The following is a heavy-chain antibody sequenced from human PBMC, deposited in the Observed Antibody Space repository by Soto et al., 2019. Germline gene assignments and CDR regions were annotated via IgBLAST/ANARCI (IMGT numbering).Heavy chain of an antibody. CDR3: ARLDLTYYFDY. CDR1: GGSVSSVNDY. D-gene: IGHD3-16*01. Sequence: ETLSLTCSVSGGSVSSVNDYWGWIRQPPGKGLEWIGYIYHSGITNYNPSLKSRVTISLDTSKNQCSLTLTSVTAADTAVYYCARLDLTYYFDYWGQGTPVTVSS. J-gene: IGHJ4*02. V-gene: IGHV4-61*01. CDR2: IYHSGIT.